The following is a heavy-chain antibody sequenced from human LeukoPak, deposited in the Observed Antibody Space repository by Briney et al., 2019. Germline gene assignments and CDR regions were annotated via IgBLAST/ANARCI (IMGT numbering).Heavy chain of an antibody. CDR2: ISSSSSYI. CDR1: GFTFSSYS. Sequence: RGSLRLSCAASGFTFSSYSMNWVRQAPGKGLEWVSSISSSSSYIYYADSVKGRFTISRDNAKNSLYLQMNSLRAEDTAVYYCARDGVVAGPWHFDYWGQGNLVTVSS. CDR3: ARDGVVAGPWHFDY. V-gene: IGHV3-21*01. D-gene: IGHD2-15*01. J-gene: IGHJ4*02.